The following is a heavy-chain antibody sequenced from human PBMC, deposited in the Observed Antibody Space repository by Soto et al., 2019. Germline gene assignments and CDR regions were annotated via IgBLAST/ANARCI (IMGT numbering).Heavy chain of an antibody. CDR1: GFTFSSYS. CDR2: ISSSSSYI. J-gene: IGHJ6*03. D-gene: IGHD1-20*01. Sequence: PGGALRLSGAASGFTFSSYSMNWVRQAPGKVLEWVSSISSSSSYIYYADSVKGRFTISRDNAKNSLYLQMNSLRAEDTAVYYCARDMYNWNRRRYYYYYYMDVWGKGTTVTVSS. V-gene: IGHV3-21*01. CDR3: ARDMYNWNRRRYYYYYYMDV.